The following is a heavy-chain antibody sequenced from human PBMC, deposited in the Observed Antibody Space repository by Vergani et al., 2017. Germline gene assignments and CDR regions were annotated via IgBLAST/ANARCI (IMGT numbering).Heavy chain of an antibody. CDR3: ARGVRQLGRPRYFDY. J-gene: IGHJ4*02. CDR2: IYHSGST. D-gene: IGHD6-6*01. V-gene: IGHV4-4*02. CDR1: GGSISSSNW. Sequence: QVQLQESGPGLVKPSGTLSLTCAVSGGSISSSNWWSWVRQPPGKGLEWIGEIYHSGSTNYNPSLKRRVTISVDKSKNQFSLKLSSVTAADTAVYYCARGVRQLGRPRYFDYWGQGTLVTVSS.